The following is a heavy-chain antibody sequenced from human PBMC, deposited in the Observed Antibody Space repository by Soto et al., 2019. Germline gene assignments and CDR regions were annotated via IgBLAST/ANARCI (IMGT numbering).Heavy chain of an antibody. CDR3: AREDRVVAEGRWFDP. CDR1: GYSISSGYH. V-gene: IGHV4-38-2*02. J-gene: IGHJ5*02. CDR2: VHYSGNT. Sequence: SETLSLTCTVSGYSISSGYHWAWIRQPPGKGLEWLGSVHYSGNTYYNPSLKSRLTISVDKSKNQFSLNLSSVTAADTAVDYCAREDRVVAEGRWFDPWGQGTLVTVSS. D-gene: IGHD2-15*01.